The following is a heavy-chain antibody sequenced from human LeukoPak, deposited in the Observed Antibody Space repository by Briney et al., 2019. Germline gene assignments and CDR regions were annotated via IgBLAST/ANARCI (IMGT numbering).Heavy chain of an antibody. CDR1: GFTFSSYE. Sequence: GGSLTLSCAASGFTFSSYEMNWLRHPPGKGLELVSYISSCGSTIYYADSVKSRLIIFRVKDKNSLYLQTNSLRAEDTAVYYCAELGITMIGGVWGKGTTVTISS. CDR2: ISSCGSTI. V-gene: IGHV3-48*03. CDR3: AELGITMIGGV. D-gene: IGHD3-10*02. J-gene: IGHJ6*04.